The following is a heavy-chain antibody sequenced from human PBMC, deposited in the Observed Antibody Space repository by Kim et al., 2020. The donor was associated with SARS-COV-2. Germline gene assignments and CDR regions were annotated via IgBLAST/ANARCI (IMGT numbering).Heavy chain of an antibody. Sequence: SVKGRFTISQDNSKNTVYLQMNSLRAEDTAVYYCARDRDGYSYGSSGMDVWGQGTTVTVSS. V-gene: IGHV3-30*07. D-gene: IGHD5-18*01. CDR3: ARDRDGYSYGSSGMDV. J-gene: IGHJ6*02.